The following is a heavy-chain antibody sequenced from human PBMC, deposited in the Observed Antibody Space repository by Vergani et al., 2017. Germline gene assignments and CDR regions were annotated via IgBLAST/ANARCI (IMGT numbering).Heavy chain of an antibody. V-gene: IGHV1-2*02. CDR2: INPNSGGT. J-gene: IGHJ4*02. CDR3: ARGIAMVRGVIPGDY. Sequence: QEQLVQSGAEVKKPGASVKVSCKASGYTFTGYYMHWVRQAPGQGLEWMGWINPNSGGTNYAQKFQGRVTMTRDTSISTAYMELSRLRSDDTAVYYCARGIAMVRGVIPGDYWGQGTLVTVSS. D-gene: IGHD3-10*01. CDR1: GYTFTGYY.